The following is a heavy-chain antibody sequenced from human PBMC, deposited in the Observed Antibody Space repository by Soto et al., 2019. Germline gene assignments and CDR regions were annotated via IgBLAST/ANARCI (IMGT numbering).Heavy chain of an antibody. Sequence: SLRLSCAASGFTFDDFAMHWVRQGPGKGLEWVSLITWDGGVTYYADSVKGRFTISRDKSKNSLYLQMNSLRAEDTAMYYCAKGSLNWNNRVGLDVWGQGTTVTVSS. CDR3: AKGSLNWNNRVGLDV. D-gene: IGHD1-1*01. J-gene: IGHJ6*02. CDR2: ITWDGGVT. V-gene: IGHV3-43D*04. CDR1: GFTFDDFA.